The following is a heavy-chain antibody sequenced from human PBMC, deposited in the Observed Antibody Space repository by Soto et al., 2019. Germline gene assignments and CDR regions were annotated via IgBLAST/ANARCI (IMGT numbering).Heavy chain of an antibody. CDR2: VGGTDGST. V-gene: IGHV3-23*01. CDR3: TILAAVQDY. Sequence: EVRLLESGGGLVQPGGSLRLSCAASGFTFRNYAMSWVRQAPGKGLEWVSTVGGTDGSTYYADSVKGRFTISRDNSQNTLYLQMNSLRAEDTAIFYCTILAAVQDYWGRGTLVTVSS. CDR1: GFTFRNYA. D-gene: IGHD6-13*01. J-gene: IGHJ4*02.